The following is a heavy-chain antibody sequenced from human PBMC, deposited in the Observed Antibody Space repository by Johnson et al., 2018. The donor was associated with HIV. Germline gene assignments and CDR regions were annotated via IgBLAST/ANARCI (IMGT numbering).Heavy chain of an antibody. CDR3: AKDATLQDGTGAFDI. D-gene: IGHD1-1*01. CDR1: FSGYW. Sequence: FSGYWMHWVRQAPGKGLEWVAFIRYDGSNKYYADSVKGRFTISRDNSKNTLYLQMNSLRAEDTAVYYCAKDATLQDGTGAFDIWGQGTMVTVSS. V-gene: IGHV3-30*02. J-gene: IGHJ3*02. CDR2: IRYDGSNK.